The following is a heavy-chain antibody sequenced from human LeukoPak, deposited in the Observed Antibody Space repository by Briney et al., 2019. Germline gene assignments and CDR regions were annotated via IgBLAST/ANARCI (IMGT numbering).Heavy chain of an antibody. J-gene: IGHJ4*02. CDR2: ISYDGSNK. V-gene: IGHV3-30*18. D-gene: IGHD1-26*01. CDR1: GFTFSSYG. Sequence: PGGSLRLSCAASGFTFSSYGMHWVRQAPGKGLEWVAVISYDGSNKYYADSVKGRFTISRDNSKNTLYLQMNSLRAEDTAVYYCAKEDSRSYDALDYWGQGTLVTVSS. CDR3: AKEDSRSYDALDY.